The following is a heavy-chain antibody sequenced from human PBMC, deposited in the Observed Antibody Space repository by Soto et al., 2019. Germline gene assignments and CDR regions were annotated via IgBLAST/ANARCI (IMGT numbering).Heavy chain of an antibody. CDR3: VLSTGTKVSEAYSFAY. D-gene: IGHD1-1*01. Sequence: SETLSLTCTVSGGSISSGGYYWSWIRQHPGKGLEWIGYIYYRGSTYYNPSLKSRVTISVDTSKNQFSLKLNSVTAADTAVYYCVLSTGTKVSEAYSFAYWGQGTLVTVSS. CDR1: GGSISSGGYY. V-gene: IGHV4-31*03. J-gene: IGHJ4*02. CDR2: IYYRGST.